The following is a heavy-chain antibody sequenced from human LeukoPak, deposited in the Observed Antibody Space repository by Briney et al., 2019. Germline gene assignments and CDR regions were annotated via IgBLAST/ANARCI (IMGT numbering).Heavy chain of an antibody. CDR2: ISGSGGST. V-gene: IGHV3-23*01. CDR1: GFTFSSYA. CDR3: ARDLPSYYYDSSGSFDY. Sequence: GGSLRLSCAASGFTFSSYAMSWVRQAPGKGLEWVSAISGSGGSTYYADSVKGRFTISRDNSKNTLYLQMNSLRAEDTAVYYCARDLPSYYYDSSGSFDYWGQGTLVAVSS. D-gene: IGHD3-22*01. J-gene: IGHJ4*02.